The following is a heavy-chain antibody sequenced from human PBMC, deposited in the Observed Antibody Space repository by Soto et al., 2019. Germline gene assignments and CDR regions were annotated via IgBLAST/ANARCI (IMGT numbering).Heavy chain of an antibody. D-gene: IGHD3-22*01. CDR3: ARARSYYDSPVVLFDY. CDR1: GGSISSGGYY. Sequence: SETLSLTCTVSGGSISSGGYYWSWIRQHPGKGLEWIGYIYYSGSTYYNPSLKSRVTISVDTSKNQFSLKLSSVTAADTAVYYCARARSYYDSPVVLFDYWGQGTLVTVSS. J-gene: IGHJ4*02. V-gene: IGHV4-31*03. CDR2: IYYSGST.